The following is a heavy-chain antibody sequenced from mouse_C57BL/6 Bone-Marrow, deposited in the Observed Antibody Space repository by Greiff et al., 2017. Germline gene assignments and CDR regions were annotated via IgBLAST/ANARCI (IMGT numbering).Heavy chain of an antibody. CDR3: GESTGVATEYFDV. CDR1: GYTFTDYS. D-gene: IGHD1-1*01. J-gene: IGHJ1*03. V-gene: IGHV1-19*01. Sequence: VQLKQSGPVLVKPGASVKMSCKASGYTFTDYSMNWVKQSHGKSLEWIGVFNPYNGGTSYNQKFKGKATLTVDKSSSTAYLELNSLTSEDSAVXYCGESTGVATEYFDVWGTGPTVTVSS. CDR2: FNPYNGGT.